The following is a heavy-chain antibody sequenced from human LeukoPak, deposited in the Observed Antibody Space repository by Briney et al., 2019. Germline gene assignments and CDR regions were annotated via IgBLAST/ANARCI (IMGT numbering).Heavy chain of an antibody. CDR3: AREKTYYDFWGGYYNPLDY. D-gene: IGHD3-3*01. Sequence: SETLSLTCTVSGGSISSGSYYWSWIRQPAGKGLEWIGRVYTSGSTNYNPSLKSRVTISVDTSKNQFSLKLSSVTAADTAVYYCAREKTYYDFWGGYYNPLDYWGQGTLVTVSS. CDR2: VYTSGST. V-gene: IGHV4-61*02. CDR1: GGSISSGSYY. J-gene: IGHJ4*02.